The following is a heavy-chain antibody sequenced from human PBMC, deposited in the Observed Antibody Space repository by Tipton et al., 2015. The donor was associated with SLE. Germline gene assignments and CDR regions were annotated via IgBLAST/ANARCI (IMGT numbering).Heavy chain of an antibody. J-gene: IGHJ3*02. Sequence: TLSLTCTVSGGSISSYYWSWLRQPPGKGLEWIGNIYYSGSTNYNPSLKSRVTISVDTSKNQFSLKLSSVTAADTAVYYCASETYYYGSGTRAFDIWGQGTMVTVSS. CDR2: IYYSGST. CDR3: ASETYYYGSGTRAFDI. V-gene: IGHV4-59*01. D-gene: IGHD3-10*01. CDR1: GGSISSYY.